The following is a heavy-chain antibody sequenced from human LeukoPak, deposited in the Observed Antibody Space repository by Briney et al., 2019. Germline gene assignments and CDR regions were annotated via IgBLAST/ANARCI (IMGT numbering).Heavy chain of an antibody. CDR1: GTSLNSGSRY. J-gene: IGHJ5*02. CDR3: AREASGYSYGLYNWFDP. CDR2: IYYSGST. D-gene: IGHD5-18*01. V-gene: IGHV4-61*01. Sequence: SETLSLTCSVSGTSLNSGSRYWSWIRQPPGKGLEWIGYIYYSGSTNYNPSLKSRVTISVDTSKNQFSLKLSSVTAADTAVYYCAREASGYSYGLYNWFDPWGQGTLVTVSS.